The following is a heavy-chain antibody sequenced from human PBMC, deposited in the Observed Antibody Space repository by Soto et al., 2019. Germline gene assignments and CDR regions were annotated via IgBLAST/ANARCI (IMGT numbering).Heavy chain of an antibody. CDR2: IYWDDAK. CDR3: AYLPCSGGSCYWFSFSGMDV. CDR1: GFSLSTSGVG. Sequence: QITLKESGPTLVKPTQTLTPTCTFSGFSLSTSGVGVAWLRQPPGKALEWLALIYWDDAKRYRPSLESRLTTTKYPSKTQVVLTMHNIDSVDTATYYCAYLPCSGGSCYWFSFSGMDVWGQGTTVTVSS. J-gene: IGHJ6*02. V-gene: IGHV2-5*02. D-gene: IGHD2-15*01.